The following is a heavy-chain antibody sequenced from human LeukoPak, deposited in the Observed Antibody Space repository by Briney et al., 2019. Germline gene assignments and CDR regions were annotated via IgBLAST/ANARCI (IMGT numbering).Heavy chain of an antibody. CDR3: ARGTVTKGPDLVDY. CDR1: GFTFSSYS. CDR2: ISSSSSTI. J-gene: IGHJ4*02. D-gene: IGHD4-17*01. V-gene: IGHV3-48*01. Sequence: PGGSLRLSCAASGFTFSSYSMNWVRQAPGKGLEWVSYISSSSSTIYYADSVKGRFTISRDNAKNSLYLQMNSLRAEDTAVYYCARGTVTKGPDLVDYWGQGTLVTVSS.